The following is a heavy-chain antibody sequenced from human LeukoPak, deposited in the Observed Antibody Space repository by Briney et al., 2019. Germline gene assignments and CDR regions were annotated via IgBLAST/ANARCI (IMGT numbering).Heavy chain of an antibody. CDR1: GGSISSYY. J-gene: IGHJ4*02. V-gene: IGHV4-59*01. CDR2: IYYSGST. CDR3: AGSSMVRGGLDY. D-gene: IGHD3-10*01. Sequence: SETLSLTCTVSGGSISSYYWSWIRQPPGKGLEWIGYIYYSGSTNYNPSLKSRVTISVDTSKNQFSLKLSSVTAADTAVYYCAGSSMVRGGLDYWGQGTLVTVSS.